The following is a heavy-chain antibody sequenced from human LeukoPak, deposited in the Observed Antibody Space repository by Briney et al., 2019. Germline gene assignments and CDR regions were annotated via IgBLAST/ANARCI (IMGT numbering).Heavy chain of an antibody. D-gene: IGHD3-22*01. J-gene: IGHJ3*02. Sequence: SETLSLTCTVSGGSVSSGNYYWSWIRQPPGKGLEWIGYIYYSGSTNYNPSLKSRVTISVDTSKNQFSLKLSSVTAADTAVYYCARGRDSNPFNDSFDIWGQGTMVTVSS. V-gene: IGHV4-61*01. CDR3: ARGRDSNPFNDSFDI. CDR2: IYYSGST. CDR1: GGSVSSGNYY.